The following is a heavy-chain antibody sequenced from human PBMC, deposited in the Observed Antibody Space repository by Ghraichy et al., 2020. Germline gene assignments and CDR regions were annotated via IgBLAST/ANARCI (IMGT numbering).Heavy chain of an antibody. CDR1: GFTFSSYD. CDR3: AKGQSY. CDR2: IRYDG. V-gene: IGHV3-30*02. Sequence: GGSLRLSCAASGFTFSSYDMHWVRQAPGKGLEWVAFIRYDGYYAESVKGRFTISRDNSKKTLYLQMNSLRPEDTATYYCAKGQSYWGQGTLVTVSS. J-gene: IGHJ4*02. D-gene: IGHD6-19*01.